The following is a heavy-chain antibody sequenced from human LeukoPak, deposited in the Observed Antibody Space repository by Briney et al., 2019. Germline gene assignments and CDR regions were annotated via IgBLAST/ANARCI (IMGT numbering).Heavy chain of an antibody. CDR1: GFTFSSYS. J-gene: IGHJ4*02. D-gene: IGHD3-10*01. Sequence: PGGSLRLSCAASGFTFSSYSMNWVRQAPGKGLEWVSSISSSSSYIYYADSVKGRFTISRDNAKNSLYLQMNSLRAEDTAVYYCASVSRVRGVKFDYWGQGTLVTVSS. V-gene: IGHV3-21*01. CDR3: ASVSRVRGVKFDY. CDR2: ISSSSSYI.